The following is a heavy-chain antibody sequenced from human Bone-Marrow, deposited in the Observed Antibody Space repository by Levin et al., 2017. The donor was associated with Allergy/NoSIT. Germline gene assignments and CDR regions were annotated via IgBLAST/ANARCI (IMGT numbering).Heavy chain of an antibody. D-gene: IGHD3-22*01. CDR2: INWNGDST. J-gene: IGHJ3*02. CDR1: GFTFDDYG. CDR3: ARVFSSGYTAWRNDAFDN. V-gene: IGHV3-20*01. Sequence: PGGSLRLSCTASGFTFDDYGLSWVRQVPGKGLEWVSGINWNGDSTAYADSVEGRFTISRDNAKNSLYLHMKSLRAEDTAFYHCARVFSSGYTAWRNDAFDNWGQGTMVTVSS.